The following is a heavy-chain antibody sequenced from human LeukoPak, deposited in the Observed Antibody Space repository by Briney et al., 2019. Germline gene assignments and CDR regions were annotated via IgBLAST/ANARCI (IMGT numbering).Heavy chain of an antibody. D-gene: IGHD1-1*01. CDR1: GYTFSNYF. CDR3: VRADDQHFDL. V-gene: IGHV1-46*01. J-gene: IGHJ4*02. CDR2: ISPSGDST. Sequence: ASVKVSCKPSGYTFSNYFMHWVRQTPGQGLEWMGIISPSGDSTSYAQKFQDRVTMARDTSTSTVYMEVSSLMSDDTGVYYCVRADDQHFDLWGQGTLVTVSS.